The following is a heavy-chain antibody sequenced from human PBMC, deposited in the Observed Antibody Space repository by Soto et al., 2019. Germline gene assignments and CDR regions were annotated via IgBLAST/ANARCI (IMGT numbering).Heavy chain of an antibody. D-gene: IGHD2-8*01. J-gene: IGHJ4*02. CDR1: GGAFSGYY. CDR3: ALGSLMVYANFDY. V-gene: IGHV4-34*01. CDR2: LNHSGST. Sequence: QVQLQSWGAGLVKPSETLSLTCAVYGGAFSGYYWSWIRQPPGQGLEWIGELNHSGSTKSHPALKSRVTISVATSTIQFSLKLSSVTAADTAVYYCALGSLMVYANFDYWGQGTLVTVAS.